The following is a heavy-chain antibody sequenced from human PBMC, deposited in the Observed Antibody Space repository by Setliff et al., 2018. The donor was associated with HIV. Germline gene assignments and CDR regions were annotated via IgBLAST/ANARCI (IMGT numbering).Heavy chain of an antibody. CDR2: IYSSGTT. V-gene: IGHV4-61*03. CDR3: ARQHYYDSSGRNLMDV. CDR1: GGXMXSSNXX. Sequence: PSXXXSLXCTVXGGXMXSSNXXXSWXRQPPGKGLEWIGYIYSSGTTDYNXXLXSRVTMSVDTSNSHFSLKLSSVXAADTAVYYCARQHYYDSSGRNLMDVWGKGTTVTVSS. D-gene: IGHD3-22*01. J-gene: IGHJ6*03.